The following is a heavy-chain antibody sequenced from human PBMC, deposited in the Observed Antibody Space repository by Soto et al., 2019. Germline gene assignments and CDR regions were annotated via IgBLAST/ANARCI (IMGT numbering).Heavy chain of an antibody. D-gene: IGHD3-22*01. CDR3: ATDAYYDTSGYWF. Sequence: PGGSLRLSCAASGFTLSNACMSWVRQAPGKGLEWVGRIKSKADGATTDYAAPVKGRFTISRDDSKNTLYLQINSLKTEDTAVYYCATDAYYDTSGYWFWGKGTLVTVSS. V-gene: IGHV3-15*01. CDR2: IKSKADGATT. CDR1: GFTLSNAC. J-gene: IGHJ4*02.